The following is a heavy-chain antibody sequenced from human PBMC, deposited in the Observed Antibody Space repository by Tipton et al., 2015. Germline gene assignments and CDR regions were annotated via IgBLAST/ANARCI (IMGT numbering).Heavy chain of an antibody. CDR2: IYPDDSDT. V-gene: IGHV5-51*01. J-gene: IGHJ4*02. CDR1: GYSFTGYW. CDR3: ARFVGGGYCSSTSCYGGYFDY. D-gene: IGHD2-2*01. Sequence: QLVQSGAEVKKPGKSLKFSCKGSGYSFTGYWIGWVRQVPGKGLEWMGIIYPDDSDTRYSPSFQGQVTISADKSISTAYLQWSSLKASDTAMYYCARFVGGGYCSSTSCYGGYFDYWGQGTLVTVSS.